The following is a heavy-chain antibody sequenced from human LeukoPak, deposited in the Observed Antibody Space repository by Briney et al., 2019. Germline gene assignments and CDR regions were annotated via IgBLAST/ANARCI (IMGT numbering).Heavy chain of an antibody. J-gene: IGHJ6*03. CDR3: ARGQGDFWSGSYYYYYMDV. CDR2: IGGSSGTI. V-gene: IGHV3-48*04. D-gene: IGHD3-3*01. Sequence: GGSLRLSCAASGFSFSGYSMNWVRQAPGKGLEWVSYIGGSSGTIYNADSVTGRFTISRDNAKNSLYLQMNSLRAEDTALYYCARGQGDFWSGSYYYYYMDVWGKGTTVTVSS. CDR1: GFSFSGYS.